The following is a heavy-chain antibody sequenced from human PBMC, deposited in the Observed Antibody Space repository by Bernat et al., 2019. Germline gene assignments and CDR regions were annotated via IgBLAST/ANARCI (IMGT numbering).Heavy chain of an antibody. CDR2: IDPSDSYT. J-gene: IGHJ3*02. CDR3: ASTYTGVDAFDI. Sequence: EVQLVQSGAEVKKTGESLRISCKGSGYSFTSYWISWVRQMPGKGLEWMGRIDPSDSYTNYSPSFQGHVTISADKSISTAYLQWSSLKASDTAMYYCASTYTGVDAFDIWGQGTMVTVSS. D-gene: IGHD7-27*01. V-gene: IGHV5-10-1*03. CDR1: GYSFTSYW.